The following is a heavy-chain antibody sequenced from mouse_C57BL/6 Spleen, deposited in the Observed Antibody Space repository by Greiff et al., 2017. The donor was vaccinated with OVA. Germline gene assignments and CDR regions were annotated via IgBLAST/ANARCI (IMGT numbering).Heavy chain of an antibody. D-gene: IGHD4-1*01. CDR1: GYTFTSYW. V-gene: IGHV1-61*01. J-gene: IGHJ2*01. Sequence: QVQLQQPGAELVRPGSSVKLSCKASGYTFTSYWMDWVKQRPGQGLEWIGNIYPSDSETHYNQKFKDKATLTVDKSSSTAYMQRSSLTAEDSAVYYCARRLGYYCDDWGQGTTLTVSA. CDR3: ARRLGYYCDD. CDR2: IYPSDSET.